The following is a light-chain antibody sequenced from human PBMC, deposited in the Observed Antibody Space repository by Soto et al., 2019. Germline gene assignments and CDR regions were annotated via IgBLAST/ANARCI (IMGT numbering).Light chain of an antibody. Sequence: EIVLTQSPGTLSLSPGERATLSCRASQSVSSTHLAWYQQKPGQAPRLLIYGASSRATGIPDRFSGSGSGTDFTLTISRLAPEYLAVDYCQQYCSSPPYTFGQATKLEIK. V-gene: IGKV3-20*01. CDR1: QSVSSTH. CDR2: GAS. CDR3: QQYCSSPPYT. J-gene: IGKJ2*01.